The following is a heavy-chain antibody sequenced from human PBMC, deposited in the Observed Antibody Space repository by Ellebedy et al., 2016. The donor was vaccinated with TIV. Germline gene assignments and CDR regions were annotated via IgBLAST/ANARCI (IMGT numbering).Heavy chain of an antibody. J-gene: IGHJ4*02. V-gene: IGHV3-15*01. CDR3: TSQRYCSGGSCRDY. D-gene: IGHD2-15*01. CDR2: IKSKTDGGTT. CDR1: GFTFSNTW. Sequence: PGGSLRLSCAASGFTFSNTWMSWVRQAPGKGLEWVGRIKSKTDGGTTDYAAPVKGRFTISRDDSKNPLHLQMNSLKTEDTAVYYCTSQRYCSGGSCRDYWGQGILVTVSS.